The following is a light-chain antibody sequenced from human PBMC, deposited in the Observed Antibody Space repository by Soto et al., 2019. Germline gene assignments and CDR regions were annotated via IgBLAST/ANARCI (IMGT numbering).Light chain of an antibody. CDR1: QSVSSN. CDR2: GAS. V-gene: IGKV3-15*01. Sequence: EVVVTQSPATLSVSPGERATLSCRASQSVSSNLAWYQQKPGQAPRLLISGASTGATGIPARVSGSGSGTEFTLTISRLQSEDCAIYYCQQYHTWPITFGGGPRWIS. CDR3: QQYHTWPIT. J-gene: IGKJ4*01.